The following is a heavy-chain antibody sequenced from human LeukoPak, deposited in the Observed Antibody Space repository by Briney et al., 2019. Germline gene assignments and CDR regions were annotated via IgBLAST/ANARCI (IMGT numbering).Heavy chain of an antibody. CDR2: INHSGST. D-gene: IGHD5-12*01. CDR3: ARRKGVATIDY. V-gene: IGHV4-34*01. Sequence: SETLSLTCALYGGSFSGYYWGWIRQPPGKGLEWIGEINHSGSTNYNPSLKSRVTISVDTSKNQFSLKLSSVTAADTAVYYCARRKGVATIDYWGQGTLVTVSS. CDR1: GGSFSGYY. J-gene: IGHJ4*02.